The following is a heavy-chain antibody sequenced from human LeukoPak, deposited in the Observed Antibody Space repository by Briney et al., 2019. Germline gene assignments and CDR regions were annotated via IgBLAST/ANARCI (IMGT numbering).Heavy chain of an antibody. V-gene: IGHV3-7*01. Sequence: GGSLRLSCAASGFISSSYWMSWVRQAPGKGLEWVANIKQDGSEKYYVDSVKGRFTISRDNAKNSLFLQMNSLRADDTAVYYCARDKDVGATLLDYWGQGTLVTVSS. J-gene: IGHJ4*02. CDR2: IKQDGSEK. CDR3: ARDKDVGATLLDY. D-gene: IGHD1-26*01. CDR1: GFISSSYW.